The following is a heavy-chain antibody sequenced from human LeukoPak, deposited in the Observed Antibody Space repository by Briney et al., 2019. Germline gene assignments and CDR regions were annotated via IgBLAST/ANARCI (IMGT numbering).Heavy chain of an antibody. CDR3: ARAPRGYDEVVIIYYFDY. CDR2: IYHSGST. J-gene: IGHJ4*02. D-gene: IGHD3-3*01. Sequence: SQTLSLTCTVSGGSISSGGYYWSWIRQPPGKGLEWIGYIYHSGSTYYNPSLKSRVTISVDRSKNQFSLKLSSVTAADTAVYYCARAPRGYDEVVIIYYFDYWGQGTLVTVSS. CDR1: GGSISSGGYY. V-gene: IGHV4-30-2*01.